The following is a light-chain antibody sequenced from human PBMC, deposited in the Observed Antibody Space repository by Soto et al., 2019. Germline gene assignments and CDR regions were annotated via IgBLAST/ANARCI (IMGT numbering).Light chain of an antibody. J-gene: IGKJ1*01. CDR2: AAS. CDR3: QQLNSYPRT. V-gene: IGKV1-9*01. Sequence: QLTQSPSSLSASVGDRVTITCRASQGISRSLAWYQQPPGEAPKLLIYAASSLRTGVPSRFSGSGSGTDFTLTISSLQPADFATYYCQQLNSYPRTFGQGTKVEIK. CDR1: QGISRS.